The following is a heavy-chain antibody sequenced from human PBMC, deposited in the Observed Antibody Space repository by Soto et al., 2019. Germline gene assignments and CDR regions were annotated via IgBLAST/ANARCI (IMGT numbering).Heavy chain of an antibody. CDR3: AWSCSGGSCYPRGYFDY. CDR2: IIPVFGTA. V-gene: IGHV1-69*13. Sequence: SVKVSCKASGGTFSSYAISWVRQAPGQGLEWMGGIIPVFGTANYAQKFQGRVTITADESTSTAYMELSSLRSEDTAVYYCAWSCSGGSCYPRGYFDYWGQGTLVTVSS. J-gene: IGHJ4*02. CDR1: GGTFSSYA. D-gene: IGHD2-15*01.